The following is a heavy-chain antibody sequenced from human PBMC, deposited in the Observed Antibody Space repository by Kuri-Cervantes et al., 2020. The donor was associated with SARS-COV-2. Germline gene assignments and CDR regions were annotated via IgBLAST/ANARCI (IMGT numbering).Heavy chain of an antibody. D-gene: IGHD5-24*01. J-gene: IGHJ4*02. Sequence: SQTLSLTCAVSGGSISSGGYSWSWIRQPPGKGLEWIGYIYHSGSTYYNPSLKSRVTISVDRSKNQFSLKLSSVTAADTAVYYCGKVSWLQLWRRYSDSWGQGTLVTVSS. CDR1: GGSISSGGYS. CDR2: IYHSGST. CDR3: GKVSWLQLWRRYSDS. V-gene: IGHV4-30-2*01.